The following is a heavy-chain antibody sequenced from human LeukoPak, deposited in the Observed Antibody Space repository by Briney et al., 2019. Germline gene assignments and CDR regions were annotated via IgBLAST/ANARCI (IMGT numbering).Heavy chain of an antibody. V-gene: IGHV4-61*01. J-gene: IGHJ4*02. CDR3: ARDVGQQLIDY. CDR2: IYYSGST. CDR1: GGSISSSSYY. Sequence: SETLSLTCTVSGGSISSSSYYWSWIRQPPGTGLEWIGYIYYSGSTNYNPSLKSRVTISVDTSRNQFSLKLSSVTAADTAVYYCARDVGQQLIDYWGQGTLVTVSS. D-gene: IGHD6-13*01.